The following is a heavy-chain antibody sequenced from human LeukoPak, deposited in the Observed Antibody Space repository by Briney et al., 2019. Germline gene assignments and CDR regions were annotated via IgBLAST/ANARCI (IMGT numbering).Heavy chain of an antibody. D-gene: IGHD6-19*01. CDR2: ISDTGST. CDR3: ARAVAGGDRSRFYSGGWYYFDN. Sequence: PSETLSLTCTVSGASVSSSYWSWIRQPPGKGLEWIGYISDTGSTNYNPSLKGRVTISIHSSPNQFSLELGSVTAADTAIYYCARAVAGGDRSRFYSGGWYYFDNWGQGTLVTVSS. CDR1: GASVSSSY. J-gene: IGHJ4*02. V-gene: IGHV4-59*08.